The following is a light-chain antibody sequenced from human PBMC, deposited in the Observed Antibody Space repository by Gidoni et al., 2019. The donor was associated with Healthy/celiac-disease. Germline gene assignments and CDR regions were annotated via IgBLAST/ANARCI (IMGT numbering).Light chain of an antibody. J-gene: IGKJ4*01. Sequence: AIRMTQSPSSFSASTGDRVTITCRASQGISSYLAWYQQKPGKAPKLLIYAASTLQSGVPSRFSGSGSGTDFTLTISCLQSEDFATYYCQQYRFTFGGGTKVEIK. CDR1: QGISSY. CDR2: AAS. CDR3: QQYRFT. V-gene: IGKV1-8*01.